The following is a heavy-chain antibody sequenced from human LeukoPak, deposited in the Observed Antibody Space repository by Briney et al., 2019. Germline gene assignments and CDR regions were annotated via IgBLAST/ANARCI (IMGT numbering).Heavy chain of an antibody. CDR2: ICPDGSQK. J-gene: IGHJ4*02. D-gene: IGHD6-19*01. CDR1: GFAFSNFW. CDR3: ARPSSYSSGWGTDH. V-gene: IGHV3-7*01. Sequence: PGGSLRLSCVASGFAFSNFWMSWVRQAPGKGLEWVAVICPDGSQKNYVDLMKGRLTISSDNAKSSVYLQMDSLRADDAAVYYCARPSSYSSGWGTDHWGQGILGNFCS.